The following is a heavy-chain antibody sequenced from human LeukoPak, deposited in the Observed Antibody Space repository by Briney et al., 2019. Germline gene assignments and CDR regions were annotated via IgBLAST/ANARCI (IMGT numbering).Heavy chain of an antibody. V-gene: IGHV1-69*15. J-gene: IGHJ3*01. CDR2: ISPLFGPA. Sequence: SVKVSCKISGGTFSGTRINWVRHAPGQGLEWMGSISPLFGPAHYAQKFQGRVTITPDASTSSIYMEMTSLRSEDTAFYYCARGGAFDVWGHGTLVTVS. CDR3: ARGGAFDV. CDR1: GGTFSGTR.